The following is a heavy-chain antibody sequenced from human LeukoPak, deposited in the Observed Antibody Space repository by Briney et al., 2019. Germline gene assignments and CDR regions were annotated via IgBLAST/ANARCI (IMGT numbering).Heavy chain of an antibody. D-gene: IGHD4-17*01. CDR2: IYYNGST. CDR1: GASITSYY. V-gene: IGHV4-59*01. J-gene: IGHJ6*03. CDR3: AITVTTPYYYYMDV. Sequence: PSETLSLTCTVSGASITSYYWSWIRQPPRKGLEWIGHIYYNGSTNYKPSLKSRVTMSVDTSKNQFSLKLTSVTAADTAVYYCAITVTTPYYYYMDVWGKGNTVTVSS.